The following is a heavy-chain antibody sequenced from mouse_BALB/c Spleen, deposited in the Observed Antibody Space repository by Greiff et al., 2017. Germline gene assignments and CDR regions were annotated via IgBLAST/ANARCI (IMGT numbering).Heavy chain of an antibody. Sequence: EVQLQQSGPELVKPGASVKISCKASGYTFTDYNMHWVKQSHGKSLEWIGYIYPYNGGTGYNQKFKSKATLTVDNSSSTAYMELRSLTSEDSAVYYCARWVVATDYYAMDYWGQGTSVTVSS. CDR1: GYTFTDYN. CDR3: ARWVVATDYYAMDY. J-gene: IGHJ4*01. CDR2: IYPYNGGT. D-gene: IGHD1-1*01. V-gene: IGHV1S29*02.